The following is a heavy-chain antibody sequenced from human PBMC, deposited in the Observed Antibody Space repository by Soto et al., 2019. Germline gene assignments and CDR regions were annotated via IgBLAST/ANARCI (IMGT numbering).Heavy chain of an antibody. CDR3: ARYYGSGSYYKNNYYGMDV. CDR1: GFTFSSYS. V-gene: IGHV3-21*01. J-gene: IGHJ6*02. CDR2: ISSSSSYI. D-gene: IGHD3-10*01. Sequence: GGSLRLSCAASGFTFSSYSMNWVRQAPGKGLEWVSSISSSSSYIYYADSVKGRFTISRDNAKNSLYLQMNSLRAEDTAVYYCARYYGSGSYYKNNYYGMDVWGQGTTVTVSS.